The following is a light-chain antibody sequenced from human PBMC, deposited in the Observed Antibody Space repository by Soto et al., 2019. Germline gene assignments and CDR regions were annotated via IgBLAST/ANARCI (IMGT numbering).Light chain of an antibody. J-gene: IGKJ1*01. Sequence: DIQMTQSPSSLSASVGDRVTITCRASQGISNSLAWYQQKPGNVPKLLIYAASTLQSGVPSRFSGSGSGTDFTLTISSLQPEDVATYYCQKYNNAPWTFGQGPRWKSN. CDR1: QGISNS. CDR3: QKYNNAPWT. CDR2: AAS. V-gene: IGKV1-27*01.